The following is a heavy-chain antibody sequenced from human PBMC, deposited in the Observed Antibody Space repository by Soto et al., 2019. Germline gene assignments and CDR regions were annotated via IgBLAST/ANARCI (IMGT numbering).Heavy chain of an antibody. J-gene: IGHJ3*02. Sequence: GASEKVSCKVSGYTLTELSMHWVRQAPGKGLEWMGGFDPEDGETIYAQKFQGRVTMTEDTSTDTAYMELSSLRSEDTAVYYCATEETIFGVVTATSDAFDIWGQGTMVTVSS. D-gene: IGHD3-3*01. CDR2: FDPEDGET. CDR1: GYTLTELS. CDR3: ATEETIFGVVTATSDAFDI. V-gene: IGHV1-24*01.